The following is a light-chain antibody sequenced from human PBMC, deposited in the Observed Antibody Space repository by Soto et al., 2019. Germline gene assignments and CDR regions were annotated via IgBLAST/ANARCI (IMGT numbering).Light chain of an antibody. CDR2: DVS. J-gene: IGLJ2*01. Sequence: QSALTQPASVSGSPGQSITISCTGTSSDVGGYNYVSWYQQHPGKAPKLMIYDVSNRPSGVAERFSGSKSGHTASLTISGLQADDEADYYCSSYTSSSTLVVFGGGTKLPS. V-gene: IGLV2-14*01. CDR3: SSYTSSSTLVV. CDR1: SSDVGGYNY.